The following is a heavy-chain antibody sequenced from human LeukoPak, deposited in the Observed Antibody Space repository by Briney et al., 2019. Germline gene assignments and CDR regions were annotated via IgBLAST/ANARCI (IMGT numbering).Heavy chain of an antibody. CDR3: ASQLGDYDIHNWFDP. D-gene: IGHD3-9*01. CDR2: IIPIFGTA. J-gene: IGHJ5*02. Sequence: GASVKVSCKASGGTFSSYAISWVRQAPGQGLEWMGGIIPIFGTANYAQKFQGRVTITADESTSTAYMELSSLRSEDTAVYYCASQLGDYDIHNWFDPWGQGTLVTVSS. CDR1: GGTFSSYA. V-gene: IGHV1-69*13.